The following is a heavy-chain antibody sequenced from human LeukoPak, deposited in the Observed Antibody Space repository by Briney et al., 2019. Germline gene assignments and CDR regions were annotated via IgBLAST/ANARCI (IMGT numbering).Heavy chain of an antibody. Sequence: GGSLRLSCAASGFSFTNYAMSWVRQAPARGPEWVSSMKGGGETFYADSVKGRFTLSRDDSRNTVYLQLNNLRVEDTAIYYCAKASCVSNADAVWWGQGTQVTASS. CDR3: AKASCVSNADAVW. CDR1: GFSFTNYA. CDR2: MKGGGET. D-gene: IGHD1-1*01. V-gene: IGHV3-23*01. J-gene: IGHJ4*02.